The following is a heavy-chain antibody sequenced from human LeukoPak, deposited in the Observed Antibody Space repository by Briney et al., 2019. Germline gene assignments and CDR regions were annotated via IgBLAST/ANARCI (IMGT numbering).Heavy chain of an antibody. J-gene: IGHJ4*02. V-gene: IGHV4-31*03. Sequence: SETLSLTCTVSGDSISSGDYYWSWIRQHPGKGLEWVGYIYYSGSTSYNPSLKGRVSISVDTSKNQFSLKLSSVTAADTAVYYCARGDDYYDSSAYPSSRFDNWGQGTLVTVSS. CDR2: IYYSGST. D-gene: IGHD3-22*01. CDR1: GDSISSGDYY. CDR3: ARGDDYYDSSAYPSSRFDN.